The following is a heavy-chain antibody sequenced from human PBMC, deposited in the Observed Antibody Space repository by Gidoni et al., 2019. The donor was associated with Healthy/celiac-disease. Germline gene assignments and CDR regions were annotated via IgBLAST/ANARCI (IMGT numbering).Heavy chain of an antibody. D-gene: IGHD3-10*01. J-gene: IGHJ5*02. V-gene: IGHV4-39*01. CDR2: IYYSGST. CDR3: ARCRRIGLLWFGEPQMNAHWFDP. Sequence: QLQLQESGPGLVKPSATLSLTGTVPGGSISSSSYYWGWIRQPPGKGLEWIRSIYYSGSTYYNPALKSRVTISVDTSKNQFSLKLSAVTAADTAVYYCARCRRIGLLWFGEPQMNAHWFDPWGQGTLVTVSS. CDR1: GGSISSSSYY.